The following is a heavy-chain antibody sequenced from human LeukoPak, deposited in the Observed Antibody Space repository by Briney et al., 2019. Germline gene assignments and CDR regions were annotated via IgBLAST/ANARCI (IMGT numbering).Heavy chain of an antibody. V-gene: IGHV4-59*12. D-gene: IGHD2-2*01. CDR3: ARDSKTSLYNFDY. CDR1: GGSISSYY. Sequence: SETLSLTCSVSGGSISSYYWSWIRQPPGKGLEWIGYIYYSGSTNYNPSLKSRVTISVDTSKNQFSLKLSSVTAADTAVYYCARDSKTSLYNFDYRGQGTQVTVSS. CDR2: IYYSGST. J-gene: IGHJ4*02.